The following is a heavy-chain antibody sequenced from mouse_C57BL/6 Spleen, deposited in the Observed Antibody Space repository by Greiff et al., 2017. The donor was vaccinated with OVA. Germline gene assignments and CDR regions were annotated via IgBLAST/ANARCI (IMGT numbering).Heavy chain of an antibody. Sequence: EVQVVESGPELVKPGASVKIPCKASGYTFTDYNMDWVKQSHGKSLEWIGDISPNNGGTIYNQKFTGKATLTVDKSSSTAYMELRSLTSEDTAVYYCATTSYGGLDYWGQGTTLTVSS. CDR1: GYTFTDYN. J-gene: IGHJ2*01. CDR2: ISPNNGGT. V-gene: IGHV1-18*01. CDR3: ATTSYGGLDY. D-gene: IGHD3-3*01.